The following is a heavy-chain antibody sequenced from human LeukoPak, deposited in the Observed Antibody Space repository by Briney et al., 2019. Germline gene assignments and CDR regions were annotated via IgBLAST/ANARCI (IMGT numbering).Heavy chain of an antibody. D-gene: IGHD2-2*01. CDR1: GFTFGDYA. CDR3: SRYSQVLLVGRFDY. J-gene: IGHJ4*02. CDR2: IRSRAYGGTT. Sequence: PGGSLRLSCPASGFTFGDYAMSWFRQAPGKGLEWVGFIRSRAYGGTTEYAASVKGRFSISRDDSKSIAYLQMNSLKTEDTAVYSCSRYSQVLLVGRFDYWGQGTLVTVSS. V-gene: IGHV3-49*03.